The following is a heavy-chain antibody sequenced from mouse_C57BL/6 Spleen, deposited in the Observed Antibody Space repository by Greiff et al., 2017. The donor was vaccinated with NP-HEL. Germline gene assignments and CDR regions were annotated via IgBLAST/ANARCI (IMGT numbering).Heavy chain of an antibody. V-gene: IGHV1-22*01. Sequence: EVQLQQSGPELVKPGASVKMSCKASGYTFTDYNMHWVKQSHGKSLEWIGYINPNNGGTSYNQKFKGKATLTVNKSSSTAYMELRSLTSEDSAVYYCASHYGLYDYAMDYWGQGTSVTVSS. J-gene: IGHJ4*01. CDR2: INPNNGGT. D-gene: IGHD1-1*01. CDR1: GYTFTDYN. CDR3: ASHYGLYDYAMDY.